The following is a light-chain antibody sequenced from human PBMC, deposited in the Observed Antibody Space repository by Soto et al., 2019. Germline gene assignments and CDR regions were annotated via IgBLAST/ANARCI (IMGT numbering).Light chain of an antibody. CDR3: QQFGSWT. CDR2: GAS. Sequence: IVLTQSPGTLSLSPGERATLSCRASQSLSSSYLAWYQQKPGKAPRLLIYGASSRATGIPDRFTGSGSGTDFTLTISRLEAEDFAVYYSQQFGSWTSGQGTKVDI. CDR1: QSLSSSY. J-gene: IGKJ1*01. V-gene: IGKV3-20*01.